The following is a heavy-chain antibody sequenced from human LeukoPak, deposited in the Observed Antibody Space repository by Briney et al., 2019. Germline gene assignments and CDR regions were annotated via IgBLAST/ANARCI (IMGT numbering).Heavy chain of an antibody. CDR2: IIPIFGTA. Sequence: ASVNVSCKASGGTFSSYAISWVRQAPGQGLEWMGGIIPIFGTANYAQKFQGRVTITADESTSTAYMELSSLRSEDTAVYYCARDHRVAARLDAFDIWGQGTMVTVSS. D-gene: IGHD6-6*01. V-gene: IGHV1-69*13. J-gene: IGHJ3*02. CDR3: ARDHRVAARLDAFDI. CDR1: GGTFSSYA.